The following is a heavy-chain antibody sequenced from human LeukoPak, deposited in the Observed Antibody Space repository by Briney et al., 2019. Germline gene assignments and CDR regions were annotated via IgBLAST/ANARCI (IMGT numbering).Heavy chain of an antibody. Sequence: PGGSLRLSCAASGFTFSSYAMHWVRQAPGKGLEYVSAISSNGGSTYYANSVKGRFTISRDDSKSIAYLQMNSLQSEDTAVYFCSRSTWRYTMDVWGQGTTVTVSS. V-gene: IGHV3-64*01. CDR1: GFTFSSYA. CDR3: SRSTWRYTMDV. D-gene: IGHD5-24*01. CDR2: ISSNGGST. J-gene: IGHJ6*02.